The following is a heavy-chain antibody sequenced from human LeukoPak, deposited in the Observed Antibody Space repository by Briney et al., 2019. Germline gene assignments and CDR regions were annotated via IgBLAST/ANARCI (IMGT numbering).Heavy chain of an antibody. CDR2: ISYDESNK. CDR1: GFTFSSYA. CDR3: AREVWGPEY. J-gene: IGHJ4*02. Sequence: GGSLRLSCAASGFTFSSYAMHWVRQAPGKGLEWVAVISYDESNKYYADSVKGRFTISRDNTKNSVYLQMSSLRAEDTAVYYCAREVWGPEYWGQGTLVTVSS. D-gene: IGHD1-14*01. V-gene: IGHV3-30-3*01.